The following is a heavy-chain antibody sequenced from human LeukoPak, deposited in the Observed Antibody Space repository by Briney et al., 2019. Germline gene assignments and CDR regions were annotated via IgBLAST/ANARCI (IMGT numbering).Heavy chain of an antibody. D-gene: IGHD2-15*01. Sequence: ASVKVSCKASGYTFTSYYMHWVRQAPGQGLEWMGIINPSGGSTSYAQKFQGRVTMTRDTSTSTVYMELSSLRSEDTNVYYCARDSGKYCSGGSCYSAGEYFQHWGQGTLVTVSS. CDR1: GYTFTSYY. J-gene: IGHJ1*01. CDR2: INPSGGST. V-gene: IGHV1-46*01. CDR3: ARDSGKYCSGGSCYSAGEYFQH.